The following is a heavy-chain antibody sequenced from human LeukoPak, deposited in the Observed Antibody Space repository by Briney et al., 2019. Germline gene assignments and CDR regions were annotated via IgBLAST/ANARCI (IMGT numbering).Heavy chain of an antibody. V-gene: IGHV3-30*18. D-gene: IGHD6-13*01. CDR3: AKEMWSYSSNWNFDY. CDR1: GFTFNTYG. CDR2: ISYDGSNK. J-gene: IGHJ4*02. Sequence: GGSLRLSCAASGFTFNTYGMHWVRQAPGKGLEWVAVISYDGSNKYYADSVKGRFTISRDNSKNTLYLQMNSLRPEDTAFYYCAKEMWSYSSNWNFDYWGQGTLVTVSS.